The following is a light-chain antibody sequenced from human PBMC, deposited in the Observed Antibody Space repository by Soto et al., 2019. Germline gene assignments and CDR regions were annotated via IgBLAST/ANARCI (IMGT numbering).Light chain of an antibody. CDR1: QSISSY. V-gene: IGKV1-39*01. Sequence: DRQRAPPPCCLCPCVGGRVTITCRASQSISSYLNWYQQKPGKAPKLLIYAASSLQSGVPSRFSGSGSGTDFTLTISSLQPEDFATDYCQQSYSTPLTVGGGTKVDIK. CDR3: QQSYSTPLT. CDR2: AAS. J-gene: IGKJ4*01.